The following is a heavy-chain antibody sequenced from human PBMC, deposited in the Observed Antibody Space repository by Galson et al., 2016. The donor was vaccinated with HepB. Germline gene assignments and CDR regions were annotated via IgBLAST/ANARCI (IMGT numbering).Heavy chain of an antibody. CDR3: VRARGFDY. Sequence: SLRLSCAASGFNFSIYWMTWVRQAPGKGLEWVANIKQDGSAKYFVDSVKGRFTASRDNAKNSLYLHMNSLRAEDPAVYYCVRARGFDYWGLGALVTVSS. CDR1: GFNFSIYW. J-gene: IGHJ4*02. CDR2: IKQDGSAK. V-gene: IGHV3-7*03.